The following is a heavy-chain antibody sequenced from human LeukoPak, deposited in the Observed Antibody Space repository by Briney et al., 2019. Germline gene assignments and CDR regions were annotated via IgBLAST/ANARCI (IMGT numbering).Heavy chain of an antibody. Sequence: ASVKVSFKASGHTFSIYDTNWVRQATGQGLEWMGWMNPNSGNTGYAQKFQGRVTMTRNTSISTAYMELSSLRSEDTAVYYCARYNEGMDVWGQGTTVTVSS. D-gene: IGHD5-24*01. CDR2: MNPNSGNT. CDR3: ARYNEGMDV. V-gene: IGHV1-8*01. J-gene: IGHJ6*02. CDR1: GHTFSIYD.